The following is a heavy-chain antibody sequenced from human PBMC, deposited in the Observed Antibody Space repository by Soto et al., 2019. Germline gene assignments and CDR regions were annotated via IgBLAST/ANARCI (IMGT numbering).Heavy chain of an antibody. CDR3: ARVGSGSYYNYNRFPPPFDY. Sequence: PSETLSLTCTVSGGSISGYYWXWIRQPPGKGLEWMGYIYYSGSTNYNPSLKSRVTISVDTSKNQFSLKLSSVTAADTAVYYCARVGSGSYYNYNRFPPPFDYWGQGTLVTVSS. CDR2: IYYSGST. D-gene: IGHD3-10*01. J-gene: IGHJ4*02. CDR1: GGSISGYY. V-gene: IGHV4-59*01.